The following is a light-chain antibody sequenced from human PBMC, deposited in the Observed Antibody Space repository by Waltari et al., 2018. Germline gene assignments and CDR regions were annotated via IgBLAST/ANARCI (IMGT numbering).Light chain of an antibody. CDR1: SSGIGDSHL. CDR3: CSYAGLYV. J-gene: IGLJ1*01. CDR2: EDT. Sequence: QSALTQPASVSGSPGQSITISCAGTSSGIGDSHLVSWYQQHPGKAPKLLLYEDTKRPSGVSNRFSGSKSGNTASLTISGLQADDEGDYYCCSYAGLYVFATGTKVTVL. V-gene: IGLV2-23*01.